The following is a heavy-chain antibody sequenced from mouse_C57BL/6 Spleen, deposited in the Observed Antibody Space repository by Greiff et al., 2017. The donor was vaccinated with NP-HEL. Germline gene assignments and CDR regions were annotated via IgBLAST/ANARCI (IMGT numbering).Heavy chain of an antibody. V-gene: IGHV14-2*01. J-gene: IGHJ1*03. Sequence: EVQLQQSGAELVKPGASVKLSCTASGYNITDYYMHWVKQRPEQGLEWIGRIDPEDGETKYAPKFQGKATITADQSSNTAYLQLSSLTSEDTAVYYCVGYYGSSYGYFDVWGTGTTVTVSS. CDR1: GYNITDYY. CDR3: VGYYGSSYGYFDV. D-gene: IGHD1-1*01. CDR2: IDPEDGET.